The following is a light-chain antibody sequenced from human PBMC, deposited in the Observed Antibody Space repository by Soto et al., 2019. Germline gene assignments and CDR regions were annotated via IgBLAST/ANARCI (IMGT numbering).Light chain of an antibody. Sequence: DIQMTQSPSSLSASVGNRVTITSRASQSISTYLNWYQKKSGKAPNLLIYDASRLQSGVPSRFSGSGGGTDFTLSISSVQPEDFATYFCQQSYMDPITFGQGTRLEIK. CDR3: QQSYMDPIT. J-gene: IGKJ5*01. CDR2: DAS. V-gene: IGKV1-39*01. CDR1: QSISTY.